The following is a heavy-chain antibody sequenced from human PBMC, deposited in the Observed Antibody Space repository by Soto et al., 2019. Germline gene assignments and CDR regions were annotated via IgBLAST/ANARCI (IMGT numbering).Heavy chain of an antibody. CDR1: GYTLTSYG. Sequence: ASVKVSCKASGYTLTSYGISCVRQAPGQGLEWVGWISVYNGDTHYAQKFQGRVTMTTDTSTSTAYMELRSLRSDDTAVYYCATPTGYSYYYYGMGVWGQGTTVTVSS. V-gene: IGHV1-18*01. J-gene: IGHJ6*02. D-gene: IGHD3-9*01. CDR2: ISVYNGDT. CDR3: ATPTGYSYYYYGMGV.